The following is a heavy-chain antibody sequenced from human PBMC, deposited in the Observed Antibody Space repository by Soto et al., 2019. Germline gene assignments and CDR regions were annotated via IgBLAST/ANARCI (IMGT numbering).Heavy chain of an antibody. CDR2: INPDGGAK. CDR3: AKAFYNGNSDFGY. CDR1: GFTFSNYW. J-gene: IGHJ4*02. D-gene: IGHD3-10*01. V-gene: IGHV3-7*05. Sequence: EVHLVESGGGLVQPGGSLRLPCAASGFTFSNYWMTWVRQAPGKGLEWVANINPDGGAKYYVDSVKGRFTLSRDNAKNSLYLQMSSLRAEDAAVYYCAKAFYNGNSDFGYWGQGTLVTVSS.